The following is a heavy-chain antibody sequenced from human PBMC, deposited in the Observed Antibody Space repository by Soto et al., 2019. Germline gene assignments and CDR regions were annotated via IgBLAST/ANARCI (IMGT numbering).Heavy chain of an antibody. CDR2: IYYSGST. CDR1: GGSISSGDYY. V-gene: IGHV4-30-4*01. D-gene: IGHD3-10*01. J-gene: IGHJ6*02. Sequence: PSETLSLTCTVSGGSISSGDYYWSWIRQPPGKSLEWIGYIYYSGSTYYNPSLKSRVTISVDTSKNQFSLKLSSVTAADTAVYYWARGPGTYYGMDVWGQGTTVTSP. CDR3: ARGPGTYYGMDV.